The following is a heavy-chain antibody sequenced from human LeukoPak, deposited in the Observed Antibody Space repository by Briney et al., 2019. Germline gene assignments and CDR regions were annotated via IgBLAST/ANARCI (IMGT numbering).Heavy chain of an antibody. J-gene: IGHJ1*01. CDR3: ASTVVTPRYFQH. V-gene: IGHV4-39*07. CDR2: IYYTGST. D-gene: IGHD4-23*01. Sequence: SETLSLTCSVSGASINNNSYYWGWIRQPPGKGLEWVGTIYYTGSTYYNPSLKSRVTISVDTSKNQFSLKLSSVTAADTAVYYCASTVVTPRYFQHWGQGILVTVSS. CDR1: GASINNNSYY.